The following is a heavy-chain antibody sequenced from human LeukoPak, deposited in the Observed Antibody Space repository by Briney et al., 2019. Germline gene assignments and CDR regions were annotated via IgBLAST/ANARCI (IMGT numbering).Heavy chain of an antibody. Sequence: GGSLRLSCAASGFTSSSYGMSWVRQAPGKGLEWVSAICGSGGCTYYADSVKGRFTISGDNSKNTLYLQMNSLRAEDTAVYYCAKGGGYDSGYYYMDVWGKGTTVTISS. CDR1: GFTSSSYG. V-gene: IGHV3-23*01. CDR3: AKGGGYDSGYYYMDV. CDR2: ICGSGGCT. D-gene: IGHD3-22*01. J-gene: IGHJ6*03.